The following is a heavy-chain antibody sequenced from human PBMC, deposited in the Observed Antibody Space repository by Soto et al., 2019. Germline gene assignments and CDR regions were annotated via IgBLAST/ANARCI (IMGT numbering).Heavy chain of an antibody. V-gene: IGHV2-5*02. D-gene: IGHD5-12*01. Sequence: GPERVIPEQTLTQTCRFSGFSLSTKGVGVGWIRQPPGKALEWLALIYWDDDKRYSPSLKSRLTITKDTSKNQVVLTMTNMDPVDTATYYCAHGGTDTVDFDYWGQGTLVTVSS. J-gene: IGHJ4*02. CDR2: IYWDDDK. CDR1: GFSLSTKGVG. CDR3: AHGGTDTVDFDY.